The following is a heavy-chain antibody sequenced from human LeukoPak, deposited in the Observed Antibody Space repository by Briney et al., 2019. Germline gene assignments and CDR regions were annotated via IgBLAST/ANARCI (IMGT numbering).Heavy chain of an antibody. J-gene: IGHJ4*02. CDR3: AKVKDAGIAAADY. D-gene: IGHD6-13*01. V-gene: IGHV3-30*02. Sequence: PGGSLRLSCAASGFTFSIYGIHWVRQAPGKGLEWVAFIRYDGSNKYYADSVKGQFTISRDNSKNTLYLQMNSLRAEDTAVYYCAKVKDAGIAAADYWGQGTLVTVSS. CDR2: IRYDGSNK. CDR1: GFTFSIYG.